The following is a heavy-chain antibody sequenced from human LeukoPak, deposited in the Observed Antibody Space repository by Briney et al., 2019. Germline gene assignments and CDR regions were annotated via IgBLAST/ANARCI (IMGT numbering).Heavy chain of an antibody. CDR2: SYPGDSDT. Sequence: GESLKISGKGSGYSFTSYWIGWVRQMPGKGLEWMGISYPGDSDTRYSPAFQGQVTISADKSISPAYLQWSSLKASDTAMYYCARCYSRGGYYYYYMDVWGKGTTVTVSS. D-gene: IGHD5-18*01. V-gene: IGHV5-51*01. J-gene: IGHJ6*03. CDR3: ARCYSRGGYYYYYMDV. CDR1: GYSFTSYW.